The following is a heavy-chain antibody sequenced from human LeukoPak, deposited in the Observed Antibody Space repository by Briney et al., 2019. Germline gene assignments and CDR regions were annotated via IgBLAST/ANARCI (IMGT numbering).Heavy chain of an antibody. D-gene: IGHD6-13*01. CDR1: GDSVSRDTAA. CDR2: TYYRFKWFN. V-gene: IGHV6-1*01. J-gene: IGHJ5*02. CDR3: ASTVGYSSSWYVGNWFDP. Sequence: SQTLSLTCDISGDSVSRDTAAWSWIRQSPSRGLEWLGRTYYRFKWFNDYAPSVKSRITINPDTSKNQFSLQLNSVTPEDTAVYYCASTVGYSSSWYVGNWFDPWGQGTLVTVSS.